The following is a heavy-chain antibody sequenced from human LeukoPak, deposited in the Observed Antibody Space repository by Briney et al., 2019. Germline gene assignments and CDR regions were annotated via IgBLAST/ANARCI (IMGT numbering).Heavy chain of an antibody. J-gene: IGHJ5*02. CDR2: IYHSGST. V-gene: IGHV4-30-2*02. Sequence: SQTLSLTCAVSGGSISSGGYSWSWIRQPPGKGLEWIGYIYHSGSTYYNPSLKSRVTISVDRSKNQFSLKLSSVTAAGTAVYYCARAEVPQDNWFDPWGQGTLVTVSS. CDR1: GGSISSGGYS. CDR3: ARAEVPQDNWFDP.